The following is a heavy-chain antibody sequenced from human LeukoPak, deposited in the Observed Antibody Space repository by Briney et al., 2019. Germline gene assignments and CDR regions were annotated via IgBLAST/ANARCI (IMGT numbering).Heavy chain of an antibody. CDR3: ARDRAVPGRIDY. J-gene: IGHJ4*02. CDR2: ISTSGST. V-gene: IGHV4-61*02. D-gene: IGHD6-19*01. Sequence: SETLSLTCTVSGGSISSGGYYWNWIRQPAGKGLEWIGRISTSGSTDYNPSLKSRVTISIDTSKNQFSLKLYSVTAADTAVYYCARDRAVPGRIDYWGQGTLVTVSS. CDR1: GGSISSGGYY.